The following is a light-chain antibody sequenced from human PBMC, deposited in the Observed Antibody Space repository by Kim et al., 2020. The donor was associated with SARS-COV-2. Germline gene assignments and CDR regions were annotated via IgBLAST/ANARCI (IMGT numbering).Light chain of an antibody. CDR3: QQLITYPRM. Sequence: VGDRVTITCRASQGISSYLAWYQQKPGKAPKLLIHGASTLESGVPSRFSGSGSGTEFTLTISSLQPEDFATYSCQQLITYPRMFGQGTKVDIK. V-gene: IGKV1-9*01. J-gene: IGKJ1*01. CDR1: QGISSY. CDR2: GAS.